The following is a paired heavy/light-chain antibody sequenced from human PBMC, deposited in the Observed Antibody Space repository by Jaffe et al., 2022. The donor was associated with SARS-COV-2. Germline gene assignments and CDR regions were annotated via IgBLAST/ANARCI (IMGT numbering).Heavy chain of an antibody. CDR1: GGSISSSSYY. CDR3: ARSLNEVHDYGDYVEAFDI. D-gene: IGHD4-17*01. Sequence: QLQLQESGPGLVKPSETLSLTCTVSGGSISSSSYYWGWIRQPPGKGLEWIGSIYYSGSTYYNPSLKSRVTISVDTSKNQFSLKLSSVTAADTAVYYCARSLNEVHDYGDYVEAFDIWGQGTMVTVSS. CDR2: IYYSGST. V-gene: IGHV4-39*01. J-gene: IGHJ3*02.
Light chain of an antibody. J-gene: IGLJ2*01. Sequence: SYELTQPPSVSVSPGQTARITCSGDALPKKYAYWYQQKSGQAPVLVIYEDSKRPSGIPERFSGSSSGTMATLTISGAQVEDEADYYCYSTDSSGGVFGGGTKLTVL. CDR2: EDS. CDR3: YSTDSSGGV. V-gene: IGLV3-10*01. CDR1: ALPKKY.